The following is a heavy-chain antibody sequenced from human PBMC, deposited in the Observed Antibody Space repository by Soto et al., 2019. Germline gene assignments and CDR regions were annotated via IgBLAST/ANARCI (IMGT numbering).Heavy chain of an antibody. Sequence: LPETLSLTCTVSGGSISSYRRSWIRQPAGKGLEWIGRLNTYGNTHYNPSLKSRVTVSVDTSRNQFFLTLRSVTAADSAVYHCGRESGETWDYEASWGQGTPVTVSS. CDR3: GRESGETWDYEAS. J-gene: IGHJ5*02. CDR2: LNTYGNT. V-gene: IGHV4-4*07. D-gene: IGHD1-7*01. CDR1: GGSISSYR.